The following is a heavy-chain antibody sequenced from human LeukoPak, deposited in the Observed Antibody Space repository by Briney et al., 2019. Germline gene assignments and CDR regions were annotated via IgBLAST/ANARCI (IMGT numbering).Heavy chain of an antibody. CDR1: GFTFSDYY. CDR3: SRADYYGSGSPISLDV. D-gene: IGHD3-10*01. Sequence: PGGSLRLSCGASGFTFSDYYMSWVRQAPGKGLEWVGFIRSRAYGATTEYAASVKGRFTISRDDSKSIAYLQMNSLKTEDTAVYYCSRADYYGSGSPISLDVWGKGTTVTVS. CDR2: IRSRAYGATT. J-gene: IGHJ6*03. V-gene: IGHV3-49*04.